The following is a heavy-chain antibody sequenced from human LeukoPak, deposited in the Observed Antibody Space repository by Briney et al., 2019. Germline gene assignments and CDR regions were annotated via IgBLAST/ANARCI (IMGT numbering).Heavy chain of an antibody. CDR3: SRDVWCEGGSTSCPH. D-gene: IGHD2-2*01. CDR2: ISSSSSYI. J-gene: IGHJ4*02. CDR1: GFTFSSYS. V-gene: IGHV3-21*04. Sequence: GGSLRLSCAASGFTFSSYSMNWVRQAPGKGLEWVSSISSSSSYIYYAYAVKGRFTISRDNAKNSLYVQMKRQRAEDKAGYYGSRDVWCEGGSTSCPHWGQGTLVTVSS.